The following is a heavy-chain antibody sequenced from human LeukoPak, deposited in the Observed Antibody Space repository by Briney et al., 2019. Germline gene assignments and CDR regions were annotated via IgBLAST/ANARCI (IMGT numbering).Heavy chain of an antibody. Sequence: SGPTLVKPTQTLTLTCTFSGFSLSTSGVGVGWIRQPPGKALEWLALIYWNDDKRYSPSLKSRLTITKDTSKNQVVLTMTNMDPVDTATYYCARTITIFGVVLNPFDYWGQGTLVTVSS. CDR2: IYWNDDK. D-gene: IGHD3-3*01. CDR1: GFSLSTSGVG. J-gene: IGHJ4*02. CDR3: ARTITIFGVVLNPFDY. V-gene: IGHV2-5*01.